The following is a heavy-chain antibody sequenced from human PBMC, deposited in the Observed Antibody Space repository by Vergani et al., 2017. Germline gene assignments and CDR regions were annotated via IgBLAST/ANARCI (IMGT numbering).Heavy chain of an antibody. CDR3: ARAAPTKGWFDP. V-gene: IGHV4-34*01. CDR1: GGSFSGYY. CDR2: INHSGST. Sequence: QVQLRQWGAGLLKPSETLSLTCAVYGGSFSGYYWSWIRQPPGKGLEWIGEINHSGSTNYNPSLKSRVTISVDTSKNQFSLKLSSVTAADTAVYYCARAAPTKGWFDPWGQGTLVTVSS. J-gene: IGHJ5*02.